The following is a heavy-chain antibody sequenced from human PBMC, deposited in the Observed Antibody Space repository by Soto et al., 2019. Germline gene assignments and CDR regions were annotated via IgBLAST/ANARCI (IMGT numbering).Heavy chain of an antibody. D-gene: IGHD3-16*02. V-gene: IGHV4-34*01. CDR1: GGSFSGYY. CDR2: INHSGST. CDR3: ARTSYLKESWFDP. J-gene: IGHJ5*02. Sequence: SETLSLTCAAYGGSFSGYYWSWIRQPPGKGLEWIGEINHSGSTNYNPSLKSRVTISVDTSKNQFSLKLSSVTAADTAVYYCARTSYLKESWFDPWGQGTLVTVSS.